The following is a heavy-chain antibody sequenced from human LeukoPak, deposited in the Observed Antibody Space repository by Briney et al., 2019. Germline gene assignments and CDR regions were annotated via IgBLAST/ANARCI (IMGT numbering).Heavy chain of an antibody. CDR2: ISGSGGST. CDR3: AKDQDDYGDYGVAFDI. D-gene: IGHD4-17*01. J-gene: IGHJ3*02. Sequence: GGSLRLSCAPSGFTFSSYAMSWVRQAPGKGLEWVSAISGSGGSTYYADSVKGRITISRGNSKNTLYLQMNSLRAEDTAVYYCAKDQDDYGDYGVAFDIWGQGTMVTVSS. CDR1: GFTFSSYA. V-gene: IGHV3-23*01.